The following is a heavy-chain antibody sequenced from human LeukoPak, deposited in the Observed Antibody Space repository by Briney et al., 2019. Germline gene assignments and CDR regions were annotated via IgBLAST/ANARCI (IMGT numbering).Heavy chain of an antibody. J-gene: IGHJ6*03. CDR3: AAAAGELPDYYYYYMDV. D-gene: IGHD6-13*01. CDR1: GGSIGSYY. CDR2: IYTSGST. Sequence: SETLSLTCTVSGGSIGSYYWSWIRQPAGKGLEWIGRIYTSGSTNYNPSLKSRVTMSVDTSKNQFSLKLSSVTAADTAVYYCAAAAGELPDYYYYYMDVWGKGTTVTISS. V-gene: IGHV4-4*07.